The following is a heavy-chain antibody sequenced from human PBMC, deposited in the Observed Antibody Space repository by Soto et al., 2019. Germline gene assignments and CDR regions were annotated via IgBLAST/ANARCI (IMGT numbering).Heavy chain of an antibody. V-gene: IGHV3-48*01. D-gene: IGHD3-16*02. CDR2: VSSSSSTI. CDR1: GSTFSSYS. J-gene: IGHJ4*02. CDR3: ARTYGMITFGGVIAFDY. Sequence: GGSLRLSCAASGSTFSSYSMNWVRQAPGKGLEWVSYVSSSSSTIYYADSVKGRFTISRDNAKNSLYLQMNSLRAEDTAVYYCARTYGMITFGGVIAFDYRGQGTLVTVSS.